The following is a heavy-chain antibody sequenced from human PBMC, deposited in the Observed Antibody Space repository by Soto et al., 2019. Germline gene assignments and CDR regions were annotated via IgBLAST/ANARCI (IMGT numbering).Heavy chain of an antibody. Sequence: ASVKVSCKASGYTFTSYYMHWVLQAPGQGLEWMGIINPSGGSTSYAQKFQGRVTMTRDTSTSTVYMELSSLRSEDTAVYYCARGGYYGSGSYPPLSYFDYWGQGTLVTVSS. V-gene: IGHV1-46*03. CDR2: INPSGGST. D-gene: IGHD3-10*01. CDR1: GYTFTSYY. CDR3: ARGGYYGSGSYPPLSYFDY. J-gene: IGHJ4*02.